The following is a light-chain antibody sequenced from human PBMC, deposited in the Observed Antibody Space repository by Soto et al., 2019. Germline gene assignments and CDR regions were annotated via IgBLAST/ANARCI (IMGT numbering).Light chain of an antibody. CDR3: SSYAGSKGDYV. J-gene: IGLJ1*01. V-gene: IGLV2-8*01. CDR1: SSDVGGYNY. CDR2: EVS. Sequence: QLVLTQPPSASGSPGQSVTISCTGTSSDVGGYNYVSWYQQHPGKAPKLMIYEVSKRPSGVPDRFSGSKSGNTASLTVSGLQAEDEADYYCSSYAGSKGDYVFGTGTKLTVL.